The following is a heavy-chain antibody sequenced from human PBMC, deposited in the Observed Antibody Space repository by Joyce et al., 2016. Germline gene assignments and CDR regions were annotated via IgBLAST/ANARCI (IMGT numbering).Heavy chain of an antibody. V-gene: IGHV4-59*08. CDR1: GGSISSYY. J-gene: IGHJ6*02. CDR3: ASTDGTYYYYGMDV. Sequence: QVQLQESGPGLVKPSETLSLTCTVSGGSISSYYWSWIRQPPGKGLEWIGYIYYRGSTNYNPSLKSRVTISVDTSKNQFSLKLSSVTAADTAVYYCASTDGTYYYYGMDVWGQGTTVTVSS. CDR2: IYYRGST. D-gene: IGHD5-24*01.